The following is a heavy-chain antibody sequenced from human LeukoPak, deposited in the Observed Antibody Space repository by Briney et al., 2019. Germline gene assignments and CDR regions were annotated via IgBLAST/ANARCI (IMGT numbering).Heavy chain of an antibody. D-gene: IGHD1-26*01. V-gene: IGHV4-61*05. J-gene: IGHJ4*02. CDR3: ARDGSYYVY. CDR1: GGSISSSSYY. Sequence: PSETLSLTCTVSGGSISSSSYYWGWIRQPPGKELEWIGYIYSSGSTNYVPSLKSRVTMSVDKSKNQFSLNLTSVTAADTAVYYCARDGSYYVYWGQGTLVTVSS. CDR2: IYSSGST.